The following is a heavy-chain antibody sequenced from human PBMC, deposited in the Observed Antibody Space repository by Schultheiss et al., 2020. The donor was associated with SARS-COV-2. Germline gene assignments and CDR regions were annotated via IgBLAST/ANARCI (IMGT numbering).Heavy chain of an antibody. D-gene: IGHD6-13*01. J-gene: IGHJ6*02. CDR1: GFTFSSYS. Sequence: GGSLRLSCAASGFTFSSYSMNWVRQAPGKGLEWVAVIWYDGSNKYYADSVKGRFTISRDNSKNTLYLQMNSLRAEDTAVYYCARDRGSSSWYYYYGMDVWGQGTTVTVSS. CDR3: ARDRGSSSWYYYYGMDV. CDR2: IWYDGSNK. V-gene: IGHV3-33*08.